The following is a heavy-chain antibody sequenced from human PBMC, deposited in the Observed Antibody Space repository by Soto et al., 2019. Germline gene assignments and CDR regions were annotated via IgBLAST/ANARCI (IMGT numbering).Heavy chain of an antibody. Sequence: GGSLRLSCAAPGFTFDDYAMHWVRQAPGKGLEWVSGISWNSASMDYADSVKDRFSISRDNAENSLYLQMNILKIEDTAFYYCARSFSDSYYDLDFWGQGTLVTVSS. CDR1: GFTFDDYA. J-gene: IGHJ4*02. CDR3: ARSFSDSYYDLDF. V-gene: IGHV3-9*01. D-gene: IGHD1-26*01. CDR2: ISWNSASM.